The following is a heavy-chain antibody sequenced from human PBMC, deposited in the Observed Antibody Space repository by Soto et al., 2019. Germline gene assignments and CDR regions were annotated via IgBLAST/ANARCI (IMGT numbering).Heavy chain of an antibody. Sequence: PSETLSLTCTVSGGSISSGGYYWSWIRQHPGKGLEWIGYIYYSGSTYYNPSLKSRVTISVDTSKNQFSLKLSSVTAADTAVYYCARESRSSWYNWFDPWGQGTLVTVSS. J-gene: IGHJ5*02. CDR3: ARESRSSWYNWFDP. V-gene: IGHV4-31*03. CDR1: GGSISSGGYY. D-gene: IGHD6-13*01. CDR2: IYYSGST.